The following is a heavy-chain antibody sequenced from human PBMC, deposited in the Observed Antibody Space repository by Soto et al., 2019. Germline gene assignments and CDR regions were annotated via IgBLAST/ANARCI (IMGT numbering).Heavy chain of an antibody. Sequence: QVQLVESGGGVVQPGRSLRLSCAASGFTFSSYGMHWVRQAPGKGLERVAVIWYDGSNKYYADSVKGRFTISRDNSKNTLYLQMNSLRDEDTAVYYCARDLGYSSSSDYWGQGTLVTVSS. CDR1: GFTFSSYG. CDR2: IWYDGSNK. CDR3: ARDLGYSSSSDY. D-gene: IGHD6-6*01. J-gene: IGHJ4*02. V-gene: IGHV3-33*01.